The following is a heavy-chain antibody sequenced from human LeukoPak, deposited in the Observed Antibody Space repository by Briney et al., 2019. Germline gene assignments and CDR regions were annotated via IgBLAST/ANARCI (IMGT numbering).Heavy chain of an antibody. CDR3: ARDVGITVADSFDP. CDR2: VHIYRGNT. Sequence: ASVKVSCKASGYSSPNYGISWVRQAPGQGLEWMGWVHIYRGNTNYAQKFQGRVTMTTDTSTSTVYMEVRGLRSDDTAMYYCARDVGITVADSFDPWGQGALVTVSS. CDR1: GYSSPNYG. J-gene: IGHJ5*02. V-gene: IGHV1-18*01. D-gene: IGHD6-13*01.